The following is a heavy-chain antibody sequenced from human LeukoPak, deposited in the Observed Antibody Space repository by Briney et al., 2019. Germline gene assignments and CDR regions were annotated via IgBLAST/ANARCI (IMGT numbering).Heavy chain of an antibody. J-gene: IGHJ4*02. V-gene: IGHV1-2*06. D-gene: IGHD5-18*01. CDR3: ARRGYSYCYGMSL. Sequence: ASVKVSCKASGYTFTGYYMHWVRQAPGQGLEWMGRINPNSGGTNYAQKFQGRVTMTRDTSISTAYMELSRLRSDDTAVYYCARRGYSYCYGMSLWGQETLVTVSS. CDR1: GYTFTGYY. CDR2: INPNSGGT.